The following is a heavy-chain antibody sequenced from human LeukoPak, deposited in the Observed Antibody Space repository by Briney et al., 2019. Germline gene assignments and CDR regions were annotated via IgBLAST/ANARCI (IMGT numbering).Heavy chain of an antibody. J-gene: IGHJ4*02. Sequence: GGSLRLSCAASGFTFSSYGMSWVRQAPGKGLEWVSYISSSGSTIYYADSVKGRFTISRDNAKNSLYLQMNGLRAEDTAVYYCARDSYDSSGYYPDYWGQGTLVTVSS. CDR1: GFTFSSYG. CDR3: ARDSYDSSGYYPDY. V-gene: IGHV3-48*04. CDR2: ISSSGSTI. D-gene: IGHD3-22*01.